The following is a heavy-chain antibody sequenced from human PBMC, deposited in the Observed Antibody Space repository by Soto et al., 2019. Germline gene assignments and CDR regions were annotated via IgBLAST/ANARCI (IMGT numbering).Heavy chain of an antibody. CDR1: GFTFSSYA. D-gene: IGHD6-19*01. CDR3: ASPPVEQWLSQ. V-gene: IGHV3-30-3*01. CDR2: ISYDGSNE. Sequence: QVQLVESGGGVVQAGTSLGLSCAASGFTFSSYAMHWVRQAPGKGLERVALISYDGSNEYYADSVKGRFTISRDNSKSTLYLQMNSLRVEDTAVYYCASPPVEQWLSQWGQGTQVTVSS. J-gene: IGHJ4*02.